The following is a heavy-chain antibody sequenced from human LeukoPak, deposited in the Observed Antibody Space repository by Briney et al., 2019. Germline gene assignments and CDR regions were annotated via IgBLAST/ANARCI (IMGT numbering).Heavy chain of an antibody. V-gene: IGHV4-39*07. D-gene: IGHD3-16*01. CDR1: GASFSSSPYF. J-gene: IGHJ6*02. Sequence: SETLSLTCTVSGASFSSSPYFWGWIRQPPGKGLEWIGSVSYSGSTYYNPSLKSRVTISVDTSKNQLSLKVTSVTGADTAVYYCARFGVDYDMDVWGQGTTVTVSS. CDR2: VSYSGST. CDR3: ARFGVDYDMDV.